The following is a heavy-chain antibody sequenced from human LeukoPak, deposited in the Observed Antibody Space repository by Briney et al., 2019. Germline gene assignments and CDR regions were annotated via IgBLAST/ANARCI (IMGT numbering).Heavy chain of an antibody. CDR2: IYHSGST. Sequence: SETLSLTCAVSGGSISSSNWWSWVRQPPGKGLEWIGEIYHSGSTNYNPSLKSRVTISVDTSKNQFSLKLSSVTAADTAVYYCARNTYGYAGFDYWGQGTLVTVSS. CDR1: GGSISSSNW. D-gene: IGHD5-18*01. CDR3: ARNTYGYAGFDY. J-gene: IGHJ4*02. V-gene: IGHV4-4*02.